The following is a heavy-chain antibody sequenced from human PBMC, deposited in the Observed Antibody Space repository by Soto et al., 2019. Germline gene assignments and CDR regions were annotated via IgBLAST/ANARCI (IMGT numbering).Heavy chain of an antibody. J-gene: IGHJ6*03. Sequence: EVQLVESGGGLVQPGGSLKLSCAASGFTFSGSAMHWVRQASGKGLEWVGRIRSKANSYATAYAASVKGRFTISRDDSKNTAYLQMISLKTEDTAVYYCTRDYYYYYMDVWGKGTTVTVSS. CDR3: TRDYYYYYMDV. CDR2: IRSKANSYAT. CDR1: GFTFSGSA. V-gene: IGHV3-73*01.